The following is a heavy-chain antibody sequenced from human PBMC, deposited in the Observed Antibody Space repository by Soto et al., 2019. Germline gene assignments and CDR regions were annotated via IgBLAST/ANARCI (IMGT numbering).Heavy chain of an antibody. J-gene: IGHJ4*02. CDR2: IVVGSGNT. CDR1: GFTFTSSA. D-gene: IGHD6-13*01. Sequence: SVKVSCKASGFTFTSSAVQWVRQARGQRLEWIGWIVVGSGNTNYAQKFQERVTITRDMSTSTAYMELSSLRSEDTAVYYCAAGLQQLVIPHFDYWGQGTLVTVSS. V-gene: IGHV1-58*01. CDR3: AAGLQQLVIPHFDY.